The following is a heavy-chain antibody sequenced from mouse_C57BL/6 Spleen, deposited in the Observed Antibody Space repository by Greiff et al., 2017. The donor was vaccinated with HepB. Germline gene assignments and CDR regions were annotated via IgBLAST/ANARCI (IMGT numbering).Heavy chain of an antibody. J-gene: IGHJ1*03. Sequence: EVKLQESGPGLVKPSQSLSLTCSVTGYSITSGYYWNWIRQFPGNKLEWMGYISYDGSNNYNPSLKNRISITRDTSKNQFFLKLNSVTTEDTATYYCAYGSSFYWYFDVWGTGTTVTVSS. CDR2: ISYDGSN. CDR1: GYSITSGYY. D-gene: IGHD1-1*01. CDR3: AYGSSFYWYFDV. V-gene: IGHV3-6*01.